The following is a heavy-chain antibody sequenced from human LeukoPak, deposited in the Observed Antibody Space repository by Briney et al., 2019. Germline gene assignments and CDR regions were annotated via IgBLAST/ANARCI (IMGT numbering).Heavy chain of an antibody. J-gene: IGHJ4*02. D-gene: IGHD2-2*01. CDR3: ASACTSTSCYLPAY. V-gene: IGHV3-23*01. CDR2: ISASGDST. Sequence: GGSLRLSCAASGFTFSNYDMSWVRQAPGKGLEWVSGISASGDSTYYADSVKGRFTISRDNTKNTLYLQVSSLRDEDTAVYYCASACTSTSCYLPAYWGQGTLVTVSS. CDR1: GFTFSNYD.